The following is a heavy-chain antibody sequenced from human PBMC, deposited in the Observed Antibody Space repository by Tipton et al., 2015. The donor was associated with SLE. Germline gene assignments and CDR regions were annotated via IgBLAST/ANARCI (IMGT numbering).Heavy chain of an antibody. V-gene: IGHV4-59*08. D-gene: IGHD3-22*01. J-gene: IGHJ4*02. CDR1: NGSINLYY. Sequence: TLSLTCTVSNGSINLYYWSWIRQSPGKGLEYIGHVYYLGATNYSPSFESRVAMSVDTSKNQFSLRLRSVTAADTAVYYCARLAHYNSNWYLRFWGQGSLVTVSS. CDR2: VYYLGAT. CDR3: ARLAHYNSNWYLRF.